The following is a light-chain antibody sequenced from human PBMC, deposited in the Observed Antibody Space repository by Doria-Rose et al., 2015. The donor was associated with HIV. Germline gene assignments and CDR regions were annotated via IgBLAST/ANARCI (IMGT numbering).Light chain of an antibody. V-gene: IGKV4-1*01. J-gene: IGKJ3*01. CDR2: WAS. Sequence: DIQMTQSPESLGMSLGERATLHCKSNQSLLYTSTNYFAWHQQKPGQTPKLLIYWASTRQSGVPARFSGSGSGTDFTLTISSLEAEDVAVYYCQQYYDTPSFGPGTTVDIK. CDR3: QQYYDTPS. CDR1: QSLLYTSTNY.